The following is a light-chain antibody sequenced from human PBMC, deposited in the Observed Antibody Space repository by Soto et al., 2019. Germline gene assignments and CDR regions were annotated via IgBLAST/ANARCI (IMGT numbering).Light chain of an antibody. CDR3: AAWDDSLNAWA. J-gene: IGLJ3*02. Sequence: QSVLTQPPSASGTPGQRVTISCSGSSSNIGRNTVKWYRQLPGTAPKLLIGSSDQRPSGVPDRFFGSQSGTLASLAISGLQSEDEADYICAAWDDSLNAWAFGGGTKVTVL. CDR2: SSD. CDR1: SSNIGRNT. V-gene: IGLV1-44*01.